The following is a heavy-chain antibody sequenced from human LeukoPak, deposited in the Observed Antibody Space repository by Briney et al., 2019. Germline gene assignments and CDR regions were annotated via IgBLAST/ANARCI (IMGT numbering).Heavy chain of an antibody. J-gene: IGHJ4*02. CDR1: GFTVITNY. V-gene: IGHV3-23*01. CDR2: LTGDGSTT. CDR3: AKEPIVAGAYYFDY. D-gene: IGHD5-12*01. Sequence: GGSLRLSCAASGFTVITNYMNWVRQAPGRGLEWVSTLTGDGSTTYYADSVKGRFTISRDNSRNTVFLQMDSLRVEDTAIYFCAKEPIVAGAYYFDYWGQGTLVTVSS.